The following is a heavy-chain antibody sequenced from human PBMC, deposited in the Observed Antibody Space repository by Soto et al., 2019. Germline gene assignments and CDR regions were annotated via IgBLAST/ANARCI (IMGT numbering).Heavy chain of an antibody. Sequence: TETLSLTCTVSGGSISSYYWSWIRQPPGKGLEWIGYIYYSGSTNYNPSLKSRVTISVDTSKNQFSLKLSSVTAADTAVYYCARDRRDDILTGQASYYYYYGMDVWGQGTTVTVSS. CDR3: ARDRRDDILTGQASYYYYYGMDV. CDR2: IYYSGST. J-gene: IGHJ6*02. V-gene: IGHV4-59*01. CDR1: GGSISSYY. D-gene: IGHD3-9*01.